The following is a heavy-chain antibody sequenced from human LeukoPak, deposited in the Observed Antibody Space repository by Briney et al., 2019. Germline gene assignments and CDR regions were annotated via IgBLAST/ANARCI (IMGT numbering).Heavy chain of an antibody. CDR3: AKVYCTNGVCPLDYYYMGV. J-gene: IGHJ6*03. CDR2: ISGSGGST. Sequence: PGGSLRLSCAASGFTFSSYAMTWVRQAPGKGLEWVSAISGSGGSTYYADAVKGRFTISRDNSKNTLYLQMNSLRAEDTAVYYCAKVYCTNGVCPLDYYYMGVWGEGTTVTVSS. V-gene: IGHV3-23*01. D-gene: IGHD2-8*01. CDR1: GFTFSSYA.